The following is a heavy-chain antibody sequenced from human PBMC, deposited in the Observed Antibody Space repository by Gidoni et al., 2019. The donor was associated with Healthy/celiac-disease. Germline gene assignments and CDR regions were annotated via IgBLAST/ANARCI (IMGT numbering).Heavy chain of an antibody. CDR3: TSNYCSSTSCYYYYGMDV. V-gene: IGHV3-15*01. Sequence: EVQLVESGGGLVKPGGSLRLSCAASGFTFSNAWMSWVRQAPGKGLEWVGRIKSKTDGGTTDDAAPVKGRFTISRDDSKNTLYLQMNSLKTEDTAVYYCTSNYCSSTSCYYYYGMDVWGQGTTVTVSS. D-gene: IGHD2-2*01. CDR2: IKSKTDGGTT. J-gene: IGHJ6*02. CDR1: GFTFSNAW.